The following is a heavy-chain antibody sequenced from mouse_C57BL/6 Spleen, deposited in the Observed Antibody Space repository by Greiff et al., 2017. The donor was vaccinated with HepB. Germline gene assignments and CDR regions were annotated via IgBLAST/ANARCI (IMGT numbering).Heavy chain of an antibody. Sequence: EVKLMESGPGLVKPSQSLSLTCSVTGYSITSGYYWNWIRQFPGNKLEWMGYISYDGSNNYNPSLKNRISITRDTSKNQFFLKLNSGTTEDTATYYCARVTGAFYWYFDVWGTGTTVTVSS. CDR3: ARVTGAFYWYFDV. CDR2: ISYDGSN. V-gene: IGHV3-6*01. CDR1: GYSITSGYY. D-gene: IGHD4-1*01. J-gene: IGHJ1*03.